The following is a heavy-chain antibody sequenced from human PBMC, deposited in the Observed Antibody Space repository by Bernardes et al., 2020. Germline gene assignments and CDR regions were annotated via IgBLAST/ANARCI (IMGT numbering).Heavy chain of an antibody. D-gene: IGHD4-17*01. V-gene: IGHV4-39*01. Sequence: SETLSLTCTVPGGTISSSSHYWGWLRQPPGKRLEWTGSIYYSRSTHYNPSLKSRVTISVDTSKIQFSLKLSSVTAADTAVYYCGGARATVTTRSVGMDAWGQGTTVTVSS. CDR2: IYYSRST. J-gene: IGHJ6*02. CDR3: GGARATVTTRSVGMDA. CDR1: GGTISSSSHY.